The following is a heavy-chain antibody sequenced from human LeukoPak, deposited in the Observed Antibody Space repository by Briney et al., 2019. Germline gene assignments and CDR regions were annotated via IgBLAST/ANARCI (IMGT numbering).Heavy chain of an antibody. D-gene: IGHD5-18*01. V-gene: IGHV3-21*04. CDR2: TFQGGGEI. J-gene: IGHJ5*02. CDR1: GFTFSSYS. Sequence: PGGSLRLSCAASGFTFSSYSMNWVRQAPGKGLEWVSSTFQGGGEIHYADSVRGRFTISRDNSRSTLFLQMNSLRGEDTAIYYCATYRQVMLPFEAWGQGTLVTVSS. CDR3: ATYRQVMLPFEA.